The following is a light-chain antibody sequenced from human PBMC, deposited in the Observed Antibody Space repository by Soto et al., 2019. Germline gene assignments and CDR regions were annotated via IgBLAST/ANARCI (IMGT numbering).Light chain of an antibody. CDR2: AAS. CDR1: QSISNY. CDR3: QQTYSSPET. J-gene: IGKJ1*01. Sequence: DIQMTPPPSSLSASVGDRVTITCRASQSISNYLNWFQHKPGKAPNLLIYAASTLHSGVPSRFSGSGSGTHFTLTISSLQPEDFATYYCQQTYSSPETFAQGTKVEI. V-gene: IGKV1-39*01.